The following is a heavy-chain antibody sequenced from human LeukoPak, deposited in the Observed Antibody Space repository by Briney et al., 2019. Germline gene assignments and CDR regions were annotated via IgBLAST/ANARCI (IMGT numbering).Heavy chain of an antibody. CDR1: GFTFSNYW. V-gene: IGHV3-74*01. CDR3: ARDLGQYYDTSDNWFDP. J-gene: IGHJ5*02. CDR2: INSDGINT. D-gene: IGHD3-22*01. Sequence: GGSLRLSCAASGFTFSNYWMHWVRHAPGKGLVWVSRINSDGINTIYADSVKGRFTISRDNAKNTLNLQMNSLRAEDTAVYYCARDLGQYYDTSDNWFDPWGQGTLVTVSS.